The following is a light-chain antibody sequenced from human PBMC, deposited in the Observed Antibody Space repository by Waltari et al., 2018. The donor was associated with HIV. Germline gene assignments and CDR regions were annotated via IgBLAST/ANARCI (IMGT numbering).Light chain of an antibody. J-gene: IGLJ3*02. CDR3: ASWDDSLNGRV. V-gene: IGLV1-44*01. CDR2: TNR. CDR1: SSNIGSYA. Sequence: QSVLTQPPSASVTPGQRVTISCSGSSSNIGSYAVNWYQQIPGAAPKLLIYTNRQRPSGVPDRFSGSKSGTSASLAISGLQSEDEGDYYCASWDDSLNGRVFGGGTKLTVL.